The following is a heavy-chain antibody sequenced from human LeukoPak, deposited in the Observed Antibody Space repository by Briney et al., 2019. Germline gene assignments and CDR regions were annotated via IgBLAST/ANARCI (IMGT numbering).Heavy chain of an antibody. Sequence: GGSLRLSCAASGFTLSSSHMHWVRQAPGKGLEWVAGLSSDGSNSYYVGSVKGRFTVSRDNSKSTLYLQMNSLGPEDAAVYHCAKEGYSSGRAPAFDLWGQGTAVTVSS. CDR3: AKEGYSSGRAPAFDL. CDR2: LSSDGSNS. CDR1: GFTLSSSH. J-gene: IGHJ3*01. V-gene: IGHV3-30*04. D-gene: IGHD2-15*01.